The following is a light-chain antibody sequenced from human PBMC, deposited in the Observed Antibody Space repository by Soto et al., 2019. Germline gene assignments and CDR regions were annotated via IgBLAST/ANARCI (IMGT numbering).Light chain of an antibody. CDR1: QSFSGT. Sequence: DLHRTQSTSTLSASVGNRVTIDSRASQSFSGTLAWYQQKPGKAPKLLIYDASSLERAVPSRFSGSGSGTEFTLTISSLQPDDFATYYCQQYDTYSRTFGQGTKVDIK. V-gene: IGKV1-5*01. CDR3: QQYDTYSRT. CDR2: DAS. J-gene: IGKJ1*01.